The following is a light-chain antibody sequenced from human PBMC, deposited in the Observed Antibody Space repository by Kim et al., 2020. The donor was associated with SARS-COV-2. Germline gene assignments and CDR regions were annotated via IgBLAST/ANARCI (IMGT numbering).Light chain of an antibody. J-gene: IGKJ4*01. V-gene: IGKV1D-8*02. Sequence: ASTGDRVTICCRMRQGLSSYLAWYQQKPGQAPELLIYAASTLQSGVPSRFIGSVSGTDFTLTISCLQSEDFATYYCQQYYSFPRTFGGGTKVDIK. CDR3: QQYYSFPRT. CDR2: AAS. CDR1: QGLSSY.